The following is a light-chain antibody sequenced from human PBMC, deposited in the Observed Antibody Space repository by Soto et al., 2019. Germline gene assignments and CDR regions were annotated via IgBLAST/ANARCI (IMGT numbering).Light chain of an antibody. Sequence: QSALTQPPSASGSPGQSVTISCTGTSSDVGGYNYVSWYQQHPGKVPKLMVYEVNKRPSGVPDRFSGSKSGNTASLTVSGLQAEDEADYSCNSYSGGNNVFGTGTKVTVL. CDR3: NSYSGGNNV. J-gene: IGLJ1*01. CDR2: EVN. CDR1: SSDVGGYNY. V-gene: IGLV2-8*01.